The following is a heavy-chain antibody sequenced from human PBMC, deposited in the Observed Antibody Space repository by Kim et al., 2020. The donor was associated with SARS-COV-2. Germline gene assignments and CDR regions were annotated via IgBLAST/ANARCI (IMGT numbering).Heavy chain of an antibody. CDR2: IYYSGST. D-gene: IGHD3-10*01. V-gene: IGHV4-30-4*01. CDR1: GGSISSGDYY. CDR3: ARHYYGSGSYYLPRNYYYGMDV. J-gene: IGHJ6*02. Sequence: SETLSLTCTVSGGSISSGDYYWSWIRQPPGKGLEWIGYIYYSGSTYYNPSLKSRVTISVDTSKNQFSLKLSSVTAADTAVYYCARHYYGSGSYYLPRNYYYGMDVWGQGTTVTVSS.